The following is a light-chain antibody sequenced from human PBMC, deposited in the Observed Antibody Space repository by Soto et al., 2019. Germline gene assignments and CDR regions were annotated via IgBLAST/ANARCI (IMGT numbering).Light chain of an antibody. CDR3: QKYNSAPPT. J-gene: IGKJ1*01. CDR1: QGISNY. V-gene: IGKV1-27*01. Sequence: DIQMTQSPSSLSASVGDRVTITCRASQGISNYLAWYQQKPGKVPKLLIYAASTLQSGVPSRFSGSGSGTDFPLTISSLQPEDVSTYYCQKYNSAPPTFGQGTEVEIK. CDR2: AAS.